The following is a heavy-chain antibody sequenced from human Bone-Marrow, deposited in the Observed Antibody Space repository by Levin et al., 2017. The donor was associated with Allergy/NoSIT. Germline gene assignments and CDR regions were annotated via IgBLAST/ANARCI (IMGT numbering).Heavy chain of an antibody. CDR1: GGTFSSYA. D-gene: IGHD4-23*01. CDR3: ARGGGKDYGGPLGGPDWFDP. J-gene: IGHJ5*02. Sequence: PAASVKVSCKASGGTFSSYAISWVRQAPGQGLEWMGGIFPIFGTANYAQKFQGRVTITADKSTSTAYMELSSLRSEDTAVYYCARGGGKDYGGPLGGPDWFDPWGQGTLVTVSS. V-gene: IGHV1-69*06. CDR2: IFPIFGTA.